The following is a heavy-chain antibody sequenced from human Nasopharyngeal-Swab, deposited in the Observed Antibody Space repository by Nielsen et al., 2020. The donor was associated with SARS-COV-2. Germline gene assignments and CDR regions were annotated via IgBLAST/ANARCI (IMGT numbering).Heavy chain of an antibody. V-gene: IGHV4-34*01. D-gene: IGHD5-12*01. CDR1: GGSFSGFY. CDR2: INHSGST. CDR3: ARGGKVAPYYFDF. J-gene: IGHJ4*02. Sequence: SETLSLTCAVYGGSFSGFYWSWIRQSPEKGLEWIWEINHSGSTNYNPYLKSRVTMPVDTSKNQSSLQVTSVTAADTAVYYCARGGKVAPYYFDFWGRGTPVTVSS.